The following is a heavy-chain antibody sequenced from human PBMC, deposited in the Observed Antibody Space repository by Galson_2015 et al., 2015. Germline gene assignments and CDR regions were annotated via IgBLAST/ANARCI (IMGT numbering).Heavy chain of an antibody. CDR1: GFTFSNYW. CDR2: MNGDGSSI. V-gene: IGHV3-74*01. CDR3: TREGAFGDYGSGGFDY. Sequence: SLRLSCAASGFTFSNYWMHWVRQVPGKGLVWVSRMNGDGSSINYADSVKGRFTISRDNAKNTLYLQMSGLRAEDTAVYSWTREGAFGDYGSGGFDYWGQGTLVTVSS. D-gene: IGHD4-17*01. J-gene: IGHJ4*02.